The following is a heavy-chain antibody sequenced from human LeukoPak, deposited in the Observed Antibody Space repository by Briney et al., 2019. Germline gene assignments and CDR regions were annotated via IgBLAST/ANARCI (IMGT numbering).Heavy chain of an antibody. CDR1: GYSLSSGYY. CDR2: IYHSGST. Sequence: PSETLSLTCAVSGYSLSSGYYWGWIRQPPGKGLEWIGSIYHSGSTYYNPSLKSRVTISVDTSKNQFSLKLSSVTAADTAVYYCARRRITIFGVVGAFDIWGQGTMVTVSS. V-gene: IGHV4-38-2*01. D-gene: IGHD3-3*01. J-gene: IGHJ3*02. CDR3: ARRRITIFGVVGAFDI.